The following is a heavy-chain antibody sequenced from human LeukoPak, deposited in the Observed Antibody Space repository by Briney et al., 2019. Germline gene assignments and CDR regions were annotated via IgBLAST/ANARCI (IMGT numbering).Heavy chain of an antibody. CDR2: ISSGGTYE. J-gene: IGHJ4*02. D-gene: IGHD3-10*01. Sequence: GGSLRLSCAASGVTFSNYAMHWVRQAPGKGLEWVSLISSGGTYEYYADSVKGRFTISRDNSKNTLYLQLNSLRAEDTAVYYCTRDSTYYYDSGSSAPHYFDNWGQGTLVTVSS. CDR1: GVTFSNYA. V-gene: IGHV3-30*01. CDR3: TRDSTYYYDSGSSAPHYFDN.